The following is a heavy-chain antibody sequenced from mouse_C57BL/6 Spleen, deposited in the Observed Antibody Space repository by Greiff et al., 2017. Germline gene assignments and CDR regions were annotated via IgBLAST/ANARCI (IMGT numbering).Heavy chain of an antibody. J-gene: IGHJ2*01. V-gene: IGHV1-55*01. CDR2: IYPGSGST. D-gene: IGHD1-1*01. Sequence: QVQLKQPGAELVKPGASVKMSCKASGYTFTSYWITWVKQRPGQGLEWIGDIYPGSGSTNYNEKFKSKATLTVDTSSSTAYMQLSSLTSEDSAVYYCARCDYYYGSSYVDYWGQGTTLTVSS. CDR1: GYTFTSYW. CDR3: ARCDYYYGSSYVDY.